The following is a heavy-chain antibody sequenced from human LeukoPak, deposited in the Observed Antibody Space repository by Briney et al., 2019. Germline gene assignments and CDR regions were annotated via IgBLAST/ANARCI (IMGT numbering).Heavy chain of an antibody. CDR2: IYNSGST. J-gene: IGHJ4*02. CDR3: ARRGSSGRSFDY. CDR1: GGSISSYY. Sequence: SETLSLTCTVSGGSISSYYWSWIRQPPGKGLEWVGCIYNSGSTYYDPSLKSRVTISVDTSKNQVSLKVNSVTAADTAVYYCARRGSSGRSFDYWGQGTLVIVSS. D-gene: IGHD6-25*01. V-gene: IGHV4-59*04.